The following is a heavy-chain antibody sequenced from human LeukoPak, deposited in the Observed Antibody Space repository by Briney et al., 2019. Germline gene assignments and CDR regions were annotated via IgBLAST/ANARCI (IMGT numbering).Heavy chain of an antibody. CDR1: GGSISSSSYY. CDR2: YYYSEST. J-gene: IGHJ5*02. Sequence: ETVSLTRTVSGGSISSSSYYWGWLRQPPGKGLEWIGSYYYSESTYYNPSLKSRVTLSVDTSKHQFSLKLSSVTAADTAVYYCARRLGSSGGFDPWGQGTLVTVSS. CDR3: ARRLGSSGGFDP. V-gene: IGHV4-39*01. D-gene: IGHD6-6*01.